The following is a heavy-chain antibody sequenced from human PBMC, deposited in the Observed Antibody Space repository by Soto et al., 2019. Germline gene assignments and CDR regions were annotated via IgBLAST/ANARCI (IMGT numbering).Heavy chain of an antibody. CDR3: ARSDQLPSVGPFDP. D-gene: IGHD2-2*01. V-gene: IGHV1-18*01. CDR1: GYTFTSYG. CDR2: ISAYNGNA. Sequence: ASVKVSCKASGYTFTSYGISWVRQAPGQGLEWMGWISAYNGNANYAQKLQGRVTMTTDTSTSTAYMELRSLRSDDTAVYYCARSDQLPSVGPFDPWGQGTLVTVSS. J-gene: IGHJ5*02.